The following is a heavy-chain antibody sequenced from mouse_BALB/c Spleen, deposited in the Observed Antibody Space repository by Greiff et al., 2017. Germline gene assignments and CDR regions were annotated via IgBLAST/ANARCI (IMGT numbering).Heavy chain of an antibody. J-gene: IGHJ4*01. CDR3: LYGSSYLDY. CDR1: GFNIKDYY. V-gene: IGHV14-4*02. CDR2: IDPENGDT. D-gene: IGHD1-1*01. Sequence: EVQLQQSGAELVRSGASVKLSCTASGFNIKDYYMHWVKQRPEQGLEWIGWIDPENGDTEYAPKFQGKATMTADTSSNTAYLQLSSLTSEDTAVYYCLYGSSYLDYWGQGTSVTVSS.